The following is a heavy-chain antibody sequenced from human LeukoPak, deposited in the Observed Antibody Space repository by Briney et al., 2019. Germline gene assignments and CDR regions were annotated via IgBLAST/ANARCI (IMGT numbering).Heavy chain of an antibody. D-gene: IGHD1-26*01. Sequence: PRGSLRLSCAASGFTFSSYGMHWVRQAPGKGLEWVANIKQDGSEKYYVDSVKGRFTISRDNAKNSLYLQMNSLRAEDTAVYYCARFGGSGIFDYWGQGTLVTVSS. J-gene: IGHJ4*02. CDR2: IKQDGSEK. CDR1: GFTFSSYG. V-gene: IGHV3-7*01. CDR3: ARFGGSGIFDY.